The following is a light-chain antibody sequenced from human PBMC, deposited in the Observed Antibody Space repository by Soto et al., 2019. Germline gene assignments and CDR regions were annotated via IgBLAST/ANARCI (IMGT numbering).Light chain of an antibody. J-gene: IGLJ2*01. CDR1: SSNIGSNYD. CDR2: GNS. V-gene: IGLV1-40*01. Sequence: QSVLTQPPSVSGAPGQRVTISCTGSSSNIGSNYDVHWYQQPPGTAPKLLIFGNSNRPSGVPDRFSGSKSGTSASLAITGLQAEDEADYYCQSYDSSLSGSVFGGGTKLTVL. CDR3: QSYDSSLSGSV.